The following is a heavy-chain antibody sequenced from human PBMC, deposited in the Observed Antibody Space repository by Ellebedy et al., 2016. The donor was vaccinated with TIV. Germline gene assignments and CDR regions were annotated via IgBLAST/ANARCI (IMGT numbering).Heavy chain of an antibody. J-gene: IGHJ4*02. D-gene: IGHD2-2*02. CDR3: ARYCSSTACYNYFDY. CDR1: GGSISSYY. Sequence: SETLSLTCTVSGGSISSYYWSWIRQPPGKGLEWIGYIYYSGNTNYNPSLKSRLTISVDKSKNQFSLNLSPVTAADTAVYYCARYCSSTACYNYFDYWGQGTLVTVSS. V-gene: IGHV4-59*08. CDR2: IYYSGNT.